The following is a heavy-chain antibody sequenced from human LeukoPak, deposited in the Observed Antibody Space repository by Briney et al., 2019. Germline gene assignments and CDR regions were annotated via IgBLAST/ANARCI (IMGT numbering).Heavy chain of an antibody. D-gene: IGHD6-19*01. CDR2: IWYDGSNK. CDR1: GFTFSSYG. Sequence: PGGSLRLSCAASGFTFSSYGMHWVRQAPGKGLEWVAVIWYDGSNKYYADSVKGRFTISRDNSKNTLYLQMDSLRAEDTAVYYCARDSALYSSGPLDYWGQGTLVTVSS. V-gene: IGHV3-33*01. CDR3: ARDSALYSSGPLDY. J-gene: IGHJ4*02.